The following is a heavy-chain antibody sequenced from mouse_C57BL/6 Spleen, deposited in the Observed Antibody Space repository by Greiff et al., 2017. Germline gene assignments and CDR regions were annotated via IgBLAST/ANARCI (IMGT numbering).Heavy chain of an antibody. V-gene: IGHV2-5*01. D-gene: IGHD1-1*01. J-gene: IGHJ1*03. CDR2: IWRGGST. Sequence: VQLQQSGPGLVQPSQSLSITCTVSGFSLTSYGVHWVRQSPGTGLEWRGVIWRGGSTDYNAAFMSRLSITKDNSKSQVFFKMNSLQADDTAIYYCAKNYYGSSYGWYFDVWGTGTTVTVSS. CDR1: GFSLTSYG. CDR3: AKNYYGSSYGWYFDV.